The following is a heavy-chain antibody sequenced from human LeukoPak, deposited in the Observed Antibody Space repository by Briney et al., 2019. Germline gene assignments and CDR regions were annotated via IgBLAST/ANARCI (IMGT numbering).Heavy chain of an antibody. CDR1: GFTFSSYS. CDR3: ARGSYDYVWGSYRFPEYFQH. D-gene: IGHD3-16*02. J-gene: IGHJ1*01. Sequence: PGGSLRLSCAASGFTFSSYSMNWVRQAPGKGLEWVSSISSSSSYIYYADSVKGRFTISRDNAKNSLYLQMNSLRAEDTAVYYCARGSYDYVWGSYRFPEYFQHWGQGTLVTVSS. V-gene: IGHV3-21*01. CDR2: ISSSSSYI.